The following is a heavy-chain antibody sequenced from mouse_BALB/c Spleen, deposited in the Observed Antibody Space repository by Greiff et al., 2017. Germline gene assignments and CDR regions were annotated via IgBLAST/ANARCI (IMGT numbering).Heavy chain of an antibody. Sequence: QVQLKQSGAELVRPGTSVKVSCKASGYAFTNYLIEWVQQRPGQGLEWIGVINPGSGGTNYNEKFKGKATLTADKSSSTAYMQLSSLTSDDSAVYFCARMTTVVPFAYWGQGTLVTVSA. CDR2: INPGSGGT. CDR1: GYAFTNYL. CDR3: ARMTTVVPFAY. D-gene: IGHD1-1*01. V-gene: IGHV1-54*01. J-gene: IGHJ3*01.